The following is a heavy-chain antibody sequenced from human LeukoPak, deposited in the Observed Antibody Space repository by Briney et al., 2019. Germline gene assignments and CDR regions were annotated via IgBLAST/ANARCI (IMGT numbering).Heavy chain of an antibody. Sequence: PSETLSLTCTVSGGSISSSSYYWGWIRQPPGKGLEWIGSIYYSGSTYYNPSLKSRVTISVDTSKNQFSLKLSSVTAADTAVYYCARHVNGKQLPRGWFDPWGQGTLVTVSS. CDR3: ARHVNGKQLPRGWFDP. J-gene: IGHJ5*02. CDR1: GGSISSSSYY. D-gene: IGHD6-13*01. CDR2: IYYSGST. V-gene: IGHV4-39*01.